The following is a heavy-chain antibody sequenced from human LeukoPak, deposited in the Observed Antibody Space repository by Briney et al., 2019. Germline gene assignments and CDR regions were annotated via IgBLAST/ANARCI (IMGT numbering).Heavy chain of an antibody. V-gene: IGHV3-48*03. J-gene: IGHJ4*02. Sequence: PGGSLRLSCVASGFMFSSYAMNWVRQAPGKGLEWLSYISSSGTTIYSADSVKGRFTISRDNAKNSLYLHMNSLRGEDTAACYCARDGLGVADLDYWGQGTLVTVSS. D-gene: IGHD2-15*01. CDR3: ARDGLGVADLDY. CDR1: GFMFSSYA. CDR2: ISSSGTTI.